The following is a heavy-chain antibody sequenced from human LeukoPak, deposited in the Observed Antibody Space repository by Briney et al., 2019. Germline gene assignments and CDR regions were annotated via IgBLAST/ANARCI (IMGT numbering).Heavy chain of an antibody. Sequence: SVTVSCKASGGTFSSYAISWVRQAPGQGLEWMGGIIPIFGTANYAQKFQGRVTTTADESTSTAYMELSSLRSEDTAVYYCARDGYSSSWYYFDYWGQGTLVTVSS. V-gene: IGHV1-69*01. J-gene: IGHJ4*02. CDR2: IIPIFGTA. D-gene: IGHD6-13*01. CDR1: GGTFSSYA. CDR3: ARDGYSSSWYYFDY.